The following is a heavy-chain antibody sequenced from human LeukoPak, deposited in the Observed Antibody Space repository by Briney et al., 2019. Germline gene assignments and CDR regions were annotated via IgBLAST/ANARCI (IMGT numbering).Heavy chain of an antibody. D-gene: IGHD6-13*01. CDR1: GFTFSSYW. J-gene: IGHJ4*02. CDR3: ARGGSSWLDY. V-gene: IGHV3-74*01. CDR2: IHSDGSST. Sequence: GGSLRLSCAGSGFTFSSYWMHWVRQAPGKGLVWVSRIHSDGSSTNYADSVKGRFTISRDNAKNTLYLQMNSLRAEDTAVYYCARGGSSWLDYWGQGTLVTVSS.